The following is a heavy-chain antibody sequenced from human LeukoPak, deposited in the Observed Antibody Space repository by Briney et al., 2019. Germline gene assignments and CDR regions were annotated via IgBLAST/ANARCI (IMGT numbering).Heavy chain of an antibody. V-gene: IGHV4-61*10. CDR3: AKAALGPYDSSPNFDS. Sequence: SETLSLTCTVSGGSVSSGSDYWIWIRQPAGKTLEWIGYVHYTGKTNYSPSLKRRVTMSIDTSKEQFSLKLTSVTAEDTAVYFCAKAALGPYDSSPNFDSWGQGILVTVSS. D-gene: IGHD3-22*01. CDR2: VHYTGKT. J-gene: IGHJ4*02. CDR1: GGSVSSGSDY.